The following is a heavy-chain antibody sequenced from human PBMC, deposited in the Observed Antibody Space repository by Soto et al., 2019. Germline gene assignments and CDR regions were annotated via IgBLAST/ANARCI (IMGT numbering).Heavy chain of an antibody. J-gene: IGHJ5*02. V-gene: IGHV6-1*01. CDR3: ARVGYCSCGSCYTWFDP. D-gene: IGHD2-15*01. CDR1: GDSVSSNSAA. Sequence: SQTLSLTCAISGDSVSSNSAAWNWIRQSPSRGLEWLGRTYYRSKWYNDYAVSVKSRITINPDTSKNQFSLQLNSVTPEDTAVYYCARVGYCSCGSCYTWFDPWGQGTLVTVSS. CDR2: TYYRSKWYN.